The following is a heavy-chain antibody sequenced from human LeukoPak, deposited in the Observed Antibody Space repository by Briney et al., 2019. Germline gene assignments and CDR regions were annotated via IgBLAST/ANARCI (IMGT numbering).Heavy chain of an antibody. J-gene: IGHJ4*02. D-gene: IGHD4-17*01. CDR1: GYTFTSYD. V-gene: IGHV1-8*01. CDR3: ARAPGGYGDYEYDY. Sequence: ASVKVSCKASGYTFTSYDINWVRQATGQGLEWMGWMNPNSGNTGYAQKFQGRVTMTRDMSTSTVYMELSSLRSEDTAVYYCARAPGGYGDYEYDYWGQGTLITVSS. CDR2: MNPNSGNT.